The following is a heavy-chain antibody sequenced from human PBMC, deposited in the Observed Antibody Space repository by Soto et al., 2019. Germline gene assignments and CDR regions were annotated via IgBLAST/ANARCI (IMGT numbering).Heavy chain of an antibody. V-gene: IGHV4-31*03. CDR3: ARDGYYGDYPTEYFQH. Sequence: PLDTLSLTSTISHHSINSGVNNQTKNRKNPGKGLEWIGYIYYSGSTYYNPSLKSRVTISVDTSKNQFSLKLSSVTAADTAVYYCARDGYYGDYPTEYFQHWGQGTLVTVS. D-gene: IGHD4-17*01. CDR2: IYYSGST. J-gene: IGHJ1*01. CDR1: HHSINSGVNN.